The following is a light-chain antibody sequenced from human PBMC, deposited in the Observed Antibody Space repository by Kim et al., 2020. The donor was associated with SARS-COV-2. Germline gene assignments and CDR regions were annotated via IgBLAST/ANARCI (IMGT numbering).Light chain of an antibody. J-gene: IGLJ2*01. Sequence: AGLTQPPSVSKGLGQTATLTCTGNSNNVGNQGAAWLQQHQGHPPKLLSYRNNNRPSGISERLSASRSGNTASLTITGLQPEDEADYYCSAWDSSLSAVVFGGGTQLTVL. CDR1: SNNVGNQG. CDR3: SAWDSSLSAVV. V-gene: IGLV10-54*01. CDR2: RNN.